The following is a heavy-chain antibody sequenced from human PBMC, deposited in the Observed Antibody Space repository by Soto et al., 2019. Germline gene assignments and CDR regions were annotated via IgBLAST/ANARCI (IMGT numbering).Heavy chain of an antibody. CDR3: ARGGLITGTRYYYYVMDV. V-gene: IGHV4-59*01. J-gene: IGHJ6*02. D-gene: IGHD1-7*01. CDR2: IYYSGST. CDR1: GGSISSYY. Sequence: SETLSLTCTVSGGSISSYYWSWIRQPPGKGLEWIGYIYYSGSTNYNPSLKSRVTISVDTSKNQFSLKLSSVTAADTAVYYCARGGLITGTRYYYYVMDVWGQGTTVTVSS.